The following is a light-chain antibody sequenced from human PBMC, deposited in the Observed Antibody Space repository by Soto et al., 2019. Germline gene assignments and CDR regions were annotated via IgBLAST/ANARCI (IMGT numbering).Light chain of an antibody. CDR3: QHYNRYSEA. Sequence: DIQMTQSPSTLSGSVGDRVTITCRASQTISSWLAWYQQKPGKAPKLLIYKASTFKSGVPSRFIGSGSGTEFTLTISSLQPDDFATYYCQHYNRYSEAFGQGTKVELK. CDR2: KAS. CDR1: QTISSW. J-gene: IGKJ1*01. V-gene: IGKV1-5*03.